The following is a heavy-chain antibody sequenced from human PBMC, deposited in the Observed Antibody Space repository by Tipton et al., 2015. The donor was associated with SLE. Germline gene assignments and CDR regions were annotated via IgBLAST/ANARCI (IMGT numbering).Heavy chain of an antibody. CDR3: AKDRSDDYGDYLWYFDY. CDR2: TGSGATT. J-gene: IGHJ4*02. Sequence: SLRLSCAASGFSVSSNYMSWVRQAPGKGLEWVSGITGSGATTHYADSVKGRFTISRDSSKNTVYLQMNNLRVEDTAVYYCAKDRSDDYGDYLWYFDYWGQGTLVTVSS. CDR1: GFSVSSNY. V-gene: IGHV3-53*01. D-gene: IGHD4-17*01.